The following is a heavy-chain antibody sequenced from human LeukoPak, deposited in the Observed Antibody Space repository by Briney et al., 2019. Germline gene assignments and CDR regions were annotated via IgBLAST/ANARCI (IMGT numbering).Heavy chain of an antibody. Sequence: GGSLRLSCAASGFTFSSYSMNWVRQAPGKGLEWVSYISSSSSTIYYADSVKGRFTISRDNSKNTLYLQMNSLRAEDTAVYYCARDGDLRWGQGTLVTVSS. CDR1: GFTFSSYS. CDR3: ARDGDLR. CDR2: ISSSSSTI. J-gene: IGHJ4*02. V-gene: IGHV3-48*01.